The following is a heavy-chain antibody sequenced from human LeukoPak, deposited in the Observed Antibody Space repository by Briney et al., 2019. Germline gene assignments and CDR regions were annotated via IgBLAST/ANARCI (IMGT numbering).Heavy chain of an antibody. J-gene: IGHJ3*02. CDR1: GGSISSYY. CDR2: IYYSGST. Sequence: PSETLSLTCTVSGGSISSYYWSWLRQPPGKGLEWIGYIYYSGSTNYNPSLKSRVTISVDTSKNQFSLKLSSVTAADTAVYYCARSPPPAHYGSGSLNAFDIWGQGTMVTVSS. D-gene: IGHD3-10*01. V-gene: IGHV4-59*08. CDR3: ARSPPPAHYGSGSLNAFDI.